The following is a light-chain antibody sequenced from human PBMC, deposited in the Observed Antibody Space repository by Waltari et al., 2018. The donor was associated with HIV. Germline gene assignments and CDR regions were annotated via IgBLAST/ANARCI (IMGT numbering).Light chain of an antibody. V-gene: IGKV1-27*01. J-gene: IGKJ4*01. CDR3: QKYNSAPPLT. CDR2: AAS. Sequence: GDRVTITCRASQGISNYLAWYQQKPGKVPKLLIYAASTLQSGVPSRFSGSGSGTDFTLTISSLQPEDVATYYCQKYNSAPPLTFGGGTKVEIK. CDR1: QGISNY.